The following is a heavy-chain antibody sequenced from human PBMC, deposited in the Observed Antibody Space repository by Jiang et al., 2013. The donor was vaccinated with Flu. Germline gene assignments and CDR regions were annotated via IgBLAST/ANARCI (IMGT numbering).Heavy chain of an antibody. CDR2: IYYTGTT. V-gene: IGHV4-31*03. CDR1: GGSINSGGYY. J-gene: IGHJ4*02. CDR3: ASTIWSGDRYYFDY. Sequence: QTLSLTCSVSGGSINSGGYYWSWIRQHPEKGLEWMGYIYYTGTTFYNASLESRITISIDTSKNQFSLKLTSVTAADTAVYYCASTIWSGDRYYFDYWGQGTLVTVSS. D-gene: IGHD3-3*01.